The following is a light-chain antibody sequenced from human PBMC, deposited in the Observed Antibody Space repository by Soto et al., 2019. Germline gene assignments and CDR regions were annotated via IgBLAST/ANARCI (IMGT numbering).Light chain of an antibody. CDR1: QTVSTY. Sequence: IVLTQSPATLSLSPWERATLSCRARQTVSTYLSWYQHKPGQAPRLLIYGASKRATGIPARFSGSGSGTDFTLTISSLEPEDSAVYYCQQRSNWPPLISFGQGTRLEI. CDR3: QQRSNWPPLIS. V-gene: IGKV3-11*01. J-gene: IGKJ5*01. CDR2: GAS.